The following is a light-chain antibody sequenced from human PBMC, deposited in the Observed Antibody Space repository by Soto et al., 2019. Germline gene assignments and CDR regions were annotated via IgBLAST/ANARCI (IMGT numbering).Light chain of an antibody. V-gene: IGKV3-11*01. CDR3: QQRSNRPPVWT. Sequence: EIVLTQSPATLSLSPGERATLSCRASQSVSSYLAWYQQKPGQAPRLLIYDASNRATGIPARFSGSGSGTDFTLTISSLEPEDFAVYYGQQRSNRPPVWTFGQGTKVDIK. CDR1: QSVSSY. J-gene: IGKJ1*01. CDR2: DAS.